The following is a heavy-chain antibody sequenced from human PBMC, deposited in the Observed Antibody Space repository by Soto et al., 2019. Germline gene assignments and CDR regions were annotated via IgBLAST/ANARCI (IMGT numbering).Heavy chain of an antibody. CDR1: GYSFTSYW. CDR3: ARLVKDYYDSSGSYY. CDR2: ISPGDSDT. J-gene: IGHJ4*02. V-gene: IGHV5-51*01. Sequence: GESLKISCTASGYSFTSYWIGWVRQMPGKGLEWMGIISPGDSDTRYSPSFQGQVTISADKSISTAYLQWSSLKASDTARYYCARLVKDYYDSSGSYYWGQGTLVTVSS. D-gene: IGHD3-22*01.